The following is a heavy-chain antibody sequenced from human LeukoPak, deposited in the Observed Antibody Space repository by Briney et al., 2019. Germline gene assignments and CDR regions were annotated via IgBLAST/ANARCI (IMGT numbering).Heavy chain of an antibody. CDR2: IYSGGST. V-gene: IGHV3-53*01. J-gene: IGHJ5*02. Sequence: GGSLRLSCAASGFTVSSNYLSWVRQAPGKGLDWVSMIYSGGSTNYADSVKGRFTISRDSSKNTLYLQMDSLRAEDTAVYYCVTRLAWGQGTLVTVSS. CDR1: GFTVSSNY. D-gene: IGHD3-16*01. CDR3: VTRLA.